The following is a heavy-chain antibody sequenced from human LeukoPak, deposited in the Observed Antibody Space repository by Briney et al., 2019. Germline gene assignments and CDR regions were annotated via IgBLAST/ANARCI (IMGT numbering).Heavy chain of an antibody. V-gene: IGHV3-30-3*01. CDR2: ISYDGSNK. Sequence: GGSLRLSCAASGFTFSSYAMHWVRQAPGKGLEWVAVISYDGSNKYYADSVKGRFTISRDNSKNTLYLQMNSLRAEDTAVYYCVREFRIQLWLGTYDYWGQGALVTVSS. CDR1: GFTFSSYA. D-gene: IGHD5-18*01. CDR3: VREFRIQLWLGTYDY. J-gene: IGHJ4*02.